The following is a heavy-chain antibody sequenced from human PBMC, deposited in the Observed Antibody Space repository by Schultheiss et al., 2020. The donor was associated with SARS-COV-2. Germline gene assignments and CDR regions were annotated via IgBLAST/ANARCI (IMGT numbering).Heavy chain of an antibody. CDR3: ARVIRWAPAAIRSMSAFDI. Sequence: SETLSLTCAVYGGSFSGYYWSWIRQPPGKGLEWIGEINHSGSTNYNPSLKSRVTISVDTSKNQFSLKLSSVTAADTAVYYCARVIRWAPAAIRSMSAFDIWGQGTMVTVSS. CDR2: INHSGST. V-gene: IGHV4-34*01. D-gene: IGHD2-2*02. CDR1: GGSFSGYY. J-gene: IGHJ3*02.